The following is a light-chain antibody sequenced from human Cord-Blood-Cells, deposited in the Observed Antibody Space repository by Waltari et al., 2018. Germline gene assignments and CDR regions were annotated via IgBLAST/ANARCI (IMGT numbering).Light chain of an antibody. Sequence: DLQMTQSPSTLSASVVDRVTITCRASQSISSWLAWYQQKPGKAPKLLIYKASSLESGVPSRFSGSGSGTEFTLTISSLQPDDFATYYCQQYNSYSSWTFGQGTKVEIK. CDR2: KAS. CDR1: QSISSW. V-gene: IGKV1-5*03. J-gene: IGKJ1*01. CDR3: QQYNSYSSWT.